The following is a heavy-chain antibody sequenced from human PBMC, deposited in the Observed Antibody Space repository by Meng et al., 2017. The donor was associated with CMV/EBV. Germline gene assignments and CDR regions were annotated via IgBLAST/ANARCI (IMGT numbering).Heavy chain of an antibody. CDR1: GFTFSSYG. CDR3: ARGSSTSSGGVYYYYGMDV. D-gene: IGHD2-2*01. V-gene: IGHV3-13*01. CDR2: IGTAGDT. Sequence: GGSLRLSCAASGFTFSSYGMHWVRQAPGKGLEWVSAIGTAGDTYYPGSVKGRFTISRENAKNSLYLQMNSLRAGDTAVYYCARGSSTSSGGVYYYYGMDVWGQGTTVTVSS. J-gene: IGHJ6*02.